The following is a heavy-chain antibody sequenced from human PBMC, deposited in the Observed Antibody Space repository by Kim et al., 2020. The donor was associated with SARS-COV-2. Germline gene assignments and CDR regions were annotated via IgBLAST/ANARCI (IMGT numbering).Heavy chain of an antibody. J-gene: IGHJ5*02. D-gene: IGHD4-4*01. V-gene: IGHV3-23*01. CDR2: ISASGNSA. Sequence: GGSLRLSCAASGFSFSTYSMTWVRQAPGRGPEWVADISASGNSAHYADSVKGRFTISRDSSKNTLYLQMDSLRAEDTAVYYCAKGLQWLRGGWFDPWGQGTLVTVAS. CDR1: GFSFSTYS. CDR3: AKGLQWLRGGWFDP.